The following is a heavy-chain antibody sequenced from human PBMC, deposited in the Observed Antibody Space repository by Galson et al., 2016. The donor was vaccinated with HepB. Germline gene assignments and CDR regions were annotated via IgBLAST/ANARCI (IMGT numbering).Heavy chain of an antibody. CDR1: GGSISSTSYY. J-gene: IGHJ6*02. CDR2: IYYSGTT. Sequence: SETLSLTCTVSGGSISSTSYYWDWIRQSPGQGLEWIGTIYYSGTTYHNPSLKSRVTISVDTSKNQFSLKLSSVTAADTAVYYCARSIDGYYGMDVWGQGTPVTVSS. V-gene: IGHV4-39*01. D-gene: IGHD5-24*01. CDR3: ARSIDGYYGMDV.